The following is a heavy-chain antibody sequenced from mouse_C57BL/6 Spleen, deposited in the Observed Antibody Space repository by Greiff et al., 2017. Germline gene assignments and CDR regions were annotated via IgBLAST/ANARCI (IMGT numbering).Heavy chain of an antibody. J-gene: IGHJ4*01. CDR1: GYAFSSYW. Sequence: VQLQQSGAELVKPGASVKISCKASGYAFSSYWMNWVKQRPGKGLEWIGQIYPGDGDTNYNGKFKGKATLTADKSSSAAYMQLSSLTSEDSAVYFCARDYGSSYYYAMDYWGQGTSVTVSS. CDR2: IYPGDGDT. D-gene: IGHD1-1*01. V-gene: IGHV1-80*01. CDR3: ARDYGSSYYYAMDY.